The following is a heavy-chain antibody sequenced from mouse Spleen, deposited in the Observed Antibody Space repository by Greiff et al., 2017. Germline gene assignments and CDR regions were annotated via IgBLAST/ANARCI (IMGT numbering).Heavy chain of an antibody. Sequence: EVQLVESGGGLVKLGGSLKLSCAASGFTFSSYAMSWVRQTPEKRLEWVATISSGGGNTYYPDSVKGRFTISRDNAKNTLYLQMSSLKSEDTAMYYCARRGYGAYYFDYWGQGTTLTVSS. CDR1: GFTFSSYA. V-gene: IGHV5-9-3*01. J-gene: IGHJ2*01. CDR3: ARRGYGAYYFDY. D-gene: IGHD3-1*01. CDR2: ISSGGGNT.